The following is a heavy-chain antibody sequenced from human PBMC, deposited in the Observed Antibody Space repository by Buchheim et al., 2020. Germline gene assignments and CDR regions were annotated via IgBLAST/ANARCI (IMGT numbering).Heavy chain of an antibody. CDR3: ARGEGVGGS. J-gene: IGHJ5*02. Sequence: EVQLVESGGGLVQPGASLRLSCSASGFTFSRYSMNWVRQAPGKGLEWVSYFSVIDRFVYYGDSVKGRFTISRDNPKNSLYLQMNSLREEDTAVYYCARGEGVGGSWGQGTL. CDR1: GFTFSRYS. D-gene: IGHD3-10*01. V-gene: IGHV3-48*02. CDR2: FSVIDRFV.